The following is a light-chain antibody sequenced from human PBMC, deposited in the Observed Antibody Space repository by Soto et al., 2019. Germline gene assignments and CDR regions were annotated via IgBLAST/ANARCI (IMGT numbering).Light chain of an antibody. Sequence: EIVLTQSPGTLSLSPGGRATLSCRASQSVSSSYVAWYQQKPGQAPRLLIYGASSRATGIPDRFSGSGSGTDFTLTISRLEPEDFAVYYCQQYGSSPPYTFGQGTKLEIK. J-gene: IGKJ2*01. CDR1: QSVSSSY. V-gene: IGKV3-20*01. CDR2: GAS. CDR3: QQYGSSPPYT.